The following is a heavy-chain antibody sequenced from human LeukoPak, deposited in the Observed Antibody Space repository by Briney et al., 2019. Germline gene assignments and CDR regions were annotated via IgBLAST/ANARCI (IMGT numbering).Heavy chain of an antibody. CDR2: IYTSGST. D-gene: IGHD6-13*01. J-gene: IGHJ5*02. CDR1: GGSISSGSYY. Sequence: SETLSLTCTVSGGSISSGSYYWRWIRQPAGKGLEWIGRIYTSGSTNYNPSLKSRITISVDTSKNQFSLKLSSVTAADTAVYYCARDGTPGVLDVLGLNWFDPWGQGTLVTVSS. CDR3: ARDGTPGVLDVLGLNWFDP. V-gene: IGHV4-61*02.